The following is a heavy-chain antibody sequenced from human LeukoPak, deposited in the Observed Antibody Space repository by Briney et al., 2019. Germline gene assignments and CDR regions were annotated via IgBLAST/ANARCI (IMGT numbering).Heavy chain of an antibody. CDR2: ISGSGDST. Sequence: PGGSLRLSCAASGFTFSSYGMSWVRQGPGQGLEWVSAISGSGDSTFYADSVKVRFTISRDNSRSTLYLQMNSLRADDTAVYYCASHYGSGSDNWLDHWGQGTLVTVSS. D-gene: IGHD3-10*01. J-gene: IGHJ5*02. V-gene: IGHV3-23*01. CDR3: ASHYGSGSDNWLDH. CDR1: GFTFSSYG.